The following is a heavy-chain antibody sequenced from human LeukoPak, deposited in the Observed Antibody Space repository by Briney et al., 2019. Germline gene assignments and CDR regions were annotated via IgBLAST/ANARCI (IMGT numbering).Heavy chain of an antibody. CDR1: GYTFIGYY. V-gene: IGHV1-2*02. Sequence: ASVKVSCKASGYTFIGYYLHWVRQAPGQGLEWMGWTDPNSGDTKYAQKFQGRVTMTRDTSISTAYMELRSLRSDDTAVYFCATIEDIVQGGRPYYFDYWGQGTLVTVSS. D-gene: IGHD2-8*01. J-gene: IGHJ4*02. CDR3: ATIEDIVQGGRPYYFDY. CDR2: TDPNSGDT.